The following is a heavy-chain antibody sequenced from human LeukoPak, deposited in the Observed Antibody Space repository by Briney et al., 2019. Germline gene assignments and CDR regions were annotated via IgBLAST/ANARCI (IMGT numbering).Heavy chain of an antibody. Sequence: PGGSLRLSCAASGFTFSSYWMHWVRQAPGKGLEWVSRITSDGSSTIYADSVKGRFTISRDNAKSTVYLQMNSLRAEGTAVYFCARDRYYIFDYWGQGAPVTVSS. CDR3: ARDRYYIFDY. CDR1: GFTFSSYW. J-gene: IGHJ4*02. CDR2: ITSDGSST. V-gene: IGHV3-74*01. D-gene: IGHD3-10*01.